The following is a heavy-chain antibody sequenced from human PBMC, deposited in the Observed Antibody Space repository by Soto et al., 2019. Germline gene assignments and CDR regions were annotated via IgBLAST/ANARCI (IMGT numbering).Heavy chain of an antibody. CDR2: MYFGGSF. J-gene: IGHJ5*02. D-gene: IGHD1-26*01. CDR1: GASVSDGY. CDR3: ARSYYDATGFAVDP. V-gene: IGHV4-59*02. Sequence: PSETLFLTCTVSGASVSDGYWSWIRQPPGKELEWIGFMYFGGSFNYNPSLTGRVTISVETSKNQFSMTMTSVTAADTAVYYCARSYYDATGFAVDPWGQGTLVTV.